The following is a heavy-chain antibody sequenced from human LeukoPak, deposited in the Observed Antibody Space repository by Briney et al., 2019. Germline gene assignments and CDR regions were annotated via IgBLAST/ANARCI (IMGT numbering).Heavy chain of an antibody. V-gene: IGHV1-18*01. J-gene: IGHJ4*02. D-gene: IGHD3-10*01. CDR2: ISAYNGNT. CDR3: ARDYYASGSGPFDY. CDR1: GYTFTNFG. Sequence: ASVKVSCKASGYTFTNFGISWVRQAPGQGLEWMGWISAYNGNTNYAQKVQGRVTMTTDTSTNTAYMELRSLRSDDTAVYYCARDYYASGSGPFDYWGQGTLVIVSS.